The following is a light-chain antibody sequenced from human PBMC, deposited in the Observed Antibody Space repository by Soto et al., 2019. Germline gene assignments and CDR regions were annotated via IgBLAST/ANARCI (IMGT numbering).Light chain of an antibody. CDR2: GVS. J-gene: IGLJ1*01. CDR1: GSDVGAYNY. CDR3: ISFTTSVTYV. Sequence: QSALTQPASVSGSPGQSITVSCTGTGSDVGAYNYVSWYQQHPGKAPKLIISGVSNRPSGVSNRFSASKSGNTASLTISGLQAEDEADYYCISFTTSVTYVFGTGTKLTVL. V-gene: IGLV2-14*03.